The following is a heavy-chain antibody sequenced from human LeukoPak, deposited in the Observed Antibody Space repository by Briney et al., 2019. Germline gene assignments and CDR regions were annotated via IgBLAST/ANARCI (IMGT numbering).Heavy chain of an antibody. Sequence: GGSLRLSCAASGFTVSSNYMSWVRQAPGKGLEWVSVIYSGGSTYYADSVKGRFTISRDNSKNTLYLQMNSLRAEDTAVYYCARALPRYTTMIVVGDFDYWGQGTLVTVSS. J-gene: IGHJ4*02. CDR1: GFTVSSNY. V-gene: IGHV3-66*01. D-gene: IGHD3-22*01. CDR2: IYSGGST. CDR3: ARALPRYTTMIVVGDFDY.